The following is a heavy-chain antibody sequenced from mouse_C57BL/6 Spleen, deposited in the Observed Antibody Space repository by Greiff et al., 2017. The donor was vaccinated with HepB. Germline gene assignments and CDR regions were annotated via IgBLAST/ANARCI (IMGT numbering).Heavy chain of an antibody. Sequence: VQLQQSGAELVRPGASVKLSCTASGFNIKDYYMHWVKQRPEQGLEWIGRIDPEDGDTEYAPKFQGKATMTADTSSNTAYLQLSSLTSEDTAVYYCTFYYSNYQRLYYFDYWGQGTTLTVSS. CDR3: TFYYSNYQRLYYFDY. CDR1: GFNIKDYY. J-gene: IGHJ2*01. V-gene: IGHV14-1*01. D-gene: IGHD2-5*01. CDR2: IDPEDGDT.